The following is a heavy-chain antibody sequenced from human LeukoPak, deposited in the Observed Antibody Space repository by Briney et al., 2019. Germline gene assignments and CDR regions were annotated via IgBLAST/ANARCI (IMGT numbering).Heavy chain of an antibody. Sequence: GASVKVSCKVSGYTLTELSMHWVRQAPGKGLEWMGGFDPEDGETIYAQKFQGRVTMTEDTSTDTAYMELSSLRSEDTAVYYCARANWHYDSSGYDYYFDYWGQGTLVTVSS. CDR3: ARANWHYDSSGYDYYFDY. J-gene: IGHJ4*02. CDR1: GYTLTELS. CDR2: FDPEDGET. V-gene: IGHV1-24*01. D-gene: IGHD3-22*01.